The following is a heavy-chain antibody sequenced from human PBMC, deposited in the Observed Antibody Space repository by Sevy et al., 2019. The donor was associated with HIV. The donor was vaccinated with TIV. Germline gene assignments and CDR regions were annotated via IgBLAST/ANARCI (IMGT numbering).Heavy chain of an antibody. CDR1: GFTFSSYW. V-gene: IGHV3-21*01. D-gene: IGHD6-19*01. CDR2: ISGLNNYI. J-gene: IGHJ4*02. Sequence: GGSLRLSCAASGFTFSSYWMSWVRQAPGKGLEWVSYISGLNNYIYYADSVRGRFTISRDNAKNSLYLQMNSLRAEDTAVYYCARGASSGWDYFDYWGQGTLVTVSS. CDR3: ARGASSGWDYFDY.